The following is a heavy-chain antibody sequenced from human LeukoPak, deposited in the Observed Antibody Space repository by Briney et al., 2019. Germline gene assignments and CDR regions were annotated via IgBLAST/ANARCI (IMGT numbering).Heavy chain of an antibody. CDR3: ARGPETPYYYDSSVSIELGDPRDAFDI. CDR1: GYTFTSYG. Sequence: GASVKVSCKASGYTFTSYGISWVRQAPGQGLEWMGWISAYNGNTNYAQKLQGRVTMTRDTSTSTVYMELSSLRSEDTAVYYCARGPETPYYYDSSVSIELGDPRDAFDIWGQGTMVTVSS. V-gene: IGHV1-18*01. J-gene: IGHJ3*02. D-gene: IGHD3-22*01. CDR2: ISAYNGNT.